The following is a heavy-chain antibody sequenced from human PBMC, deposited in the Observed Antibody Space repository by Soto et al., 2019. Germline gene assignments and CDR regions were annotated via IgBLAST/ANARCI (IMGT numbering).Heavy chain of an antibody. CDR1: GYTFTSYG. D-gene: IGHD1-26*01. J-gene: IGHJ4*02. V-gene: IGHV1-18*01. CDR3: ARDLIADSWDPSPDY. Sequence: GASAKVSCKASGYTFTSYGISWVRQAPGQGLEWMGRISAYNGNTNYAQKLQGRVTMTTDTSTSTAYMELNSLRAEDTAVYYCARDLIADSWDPSPDYWGQGTLVTVSS. CDR2: ISAYNGNT.